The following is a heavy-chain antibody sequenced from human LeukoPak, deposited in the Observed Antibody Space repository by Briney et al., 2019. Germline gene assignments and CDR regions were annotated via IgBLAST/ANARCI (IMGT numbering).Heavy chain of an antibody. Sequence: GGSLRLSCAASGFTFSSYSMNWVRQAPGKGLEWVSYISSSSSTIYYADSVKGRFTISRDNAKNSLYLQMNSLRAEDTAVYYCARSPPVIVVATPDAFDIWGQGTMVTVSS. CDR3: ARSPPVIVVATPDAFDI. CDR1: GFTFSSYS. J-gene: IGHJ3*02. D-gene: IGHD2-21*02. V-gene: IGHV3-48*01. CDR2: ISSSSSTI.